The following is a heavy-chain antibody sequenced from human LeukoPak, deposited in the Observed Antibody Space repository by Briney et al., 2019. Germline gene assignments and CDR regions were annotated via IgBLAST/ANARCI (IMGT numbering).Heavy chain of an antibody. J-gene: IGHJ4*02. CDR3: ARGDTAMPHLPFDY. CDR2: INPNSGGT. CDR1: GYTFTGYY. Sequence: ASVKVSCKASGYTFTGYYMHWVRQAPGQGLEWMGRINPNSGGTNYAQMFQGRVTMTRDTSISTAYMELSRLRSDDTAVYYCARGDTAMPHLPFDYWGQGTLVTVSS. D-gene: IGHD5-18*01. V-gene: IGHV1-2*06.